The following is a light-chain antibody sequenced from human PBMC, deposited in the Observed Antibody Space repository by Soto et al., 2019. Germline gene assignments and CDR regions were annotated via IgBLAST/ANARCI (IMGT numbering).Light chain of an antibody. Sequence: QSSLTQPPSASGSPGRSVTISCTGTKSDIGVYDFVSWYQHHPGKAPRLIIYEVVQRPSGVPDRFSGSKSGNTASLTVSGLQAADEADYFCKSYAGSNTYVLGSGTKVTVL. V-gene: IGLV2-8*01. CDR1: KSDIGVYDF. CDR2: EVV. J-gene: IGLJ1*01. CDR3: KSYAGSNTYV.